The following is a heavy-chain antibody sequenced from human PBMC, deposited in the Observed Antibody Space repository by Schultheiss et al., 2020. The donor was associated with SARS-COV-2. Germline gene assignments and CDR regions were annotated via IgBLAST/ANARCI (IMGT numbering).Heavy chain of an antibody. J-gene: IGHJ4*02. V-gene: IGHV3-23*01. CDR3: ARVLPSGGSCVFDY. CDR1: GFTFSSYA. CDR2: ISGSGGST. D-gene: IGHD2-15*01. Sequence: GESLKISCAASGFTFSSYAMSWVRQAPGKGLEWVSAISGSGGSTYYADSVKGRFTIPRDNSKNTLYLQMNSLRAEDTAVYYCARVLPSGGSCVFDYWGQGTLVTVSS.